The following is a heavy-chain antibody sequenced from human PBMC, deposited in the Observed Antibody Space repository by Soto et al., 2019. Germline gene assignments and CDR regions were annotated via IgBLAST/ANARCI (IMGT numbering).Heavy chain of an antibody. CDR1: GYTFTSYY. CDR2: INPSGGST. V-gene: IGHV1-46*01. D-gene: IGHD6-6*01. CDR3: AGPECSSSSSYYYYGMDV. J-gene: IGHJ6*04. Sequence: ASVKVSCKASGYTFTSYYMHWVRQAPGQGLEWMGIINPSGGSTSHAQKFQGRVTMTRDTSTSTVYMELSSLRSEDTAVYYCAGPECSSSSSYYYYGMDVWGKGTTVTVSS.